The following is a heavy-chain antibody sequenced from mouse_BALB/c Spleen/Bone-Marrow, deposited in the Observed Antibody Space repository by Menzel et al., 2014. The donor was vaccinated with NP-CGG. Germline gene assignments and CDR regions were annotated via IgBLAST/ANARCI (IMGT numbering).Heavy chain of an antibody. CDR1: GFNIKDTY. Sequence: EVQGVESGAELVKPGASVKLSCTVSGFNIKDTYMHWVKQRPEQGLEWIGRIDPANGDTKYDPKFQGKATITADTSSNTAYLQLSSLTSEDTAVYYCARYLIFYDYDEAMDYWGQGTSVAVSS. D-gene: IGHD2-4*01. CDR3: ARYLIFYDYDEAMDY. V-gene: IGHV14-3*02. CDR2: IDPANGDT. J-gene: IGHJ4*01.